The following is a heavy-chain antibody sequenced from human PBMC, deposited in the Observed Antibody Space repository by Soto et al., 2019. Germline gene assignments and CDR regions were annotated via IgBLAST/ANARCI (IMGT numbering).Heavy chain of an antibody. CDR1: GFTFDTYG. V-gene: IGHV3-30*03. CDR3: ARAPLLLWFGELLSPPDY. Sequence: GGSLRLSCAASGFTFDTYGMHWVRQAPGKGLEWVAIISYDGETKYYADSVKGRLTISRDNAKNSLYLQMNSLRAEDTAVYYCARAPLLLWFGELLSPPDYWGQGTLVTVSS. D-gene: IGHD3-10*01. CDR2: ISYDGETK. J-gene: IGHJ4*02.